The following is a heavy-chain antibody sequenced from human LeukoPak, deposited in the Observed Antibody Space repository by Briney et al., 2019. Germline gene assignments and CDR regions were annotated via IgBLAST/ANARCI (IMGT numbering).Heavy chain of an antibody. CDR3: ARGLSQQLTNWFDA. CDR2: LNNDGSST. D-gene: IGHD6-13*01. CDR1: GFTFSTHW. V-gene: IGHV3-74*01. Sequence: PGGSLRLSCAASGFTFSTHWMHWVRQAPGKGLVWVSRLNNDGSSTTYADSVKGRFTISRDNAQNTLYLQMNSLRAEDTAVYYCARGLSQQLTNWFDAWGQGTPVTVSS. J-gene: IGHJ5*02.